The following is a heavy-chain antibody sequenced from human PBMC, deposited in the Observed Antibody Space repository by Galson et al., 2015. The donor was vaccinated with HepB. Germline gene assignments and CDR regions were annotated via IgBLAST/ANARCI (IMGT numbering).Heavy chain of an antibody. D-gene: IGHD2-2*01. CDR3: TRDRYCTSTTCSGYYYGMDV. CDR2: ISRSSSNR. J-gene: IGHJ6*02. Sequence: SLRLSCAASGFTFSTYRMNWVRQAPGKGLEWTSYISRSSSNRYYADSVNGRFTISRDDAKNSLYLQMNSLRDEDTAVYYCTRDRYCTSTTCSGYYYGMDVWGQGTTVTVSS. CDR1: GFTFSTYR. V-gene: IGHV3-48*02.